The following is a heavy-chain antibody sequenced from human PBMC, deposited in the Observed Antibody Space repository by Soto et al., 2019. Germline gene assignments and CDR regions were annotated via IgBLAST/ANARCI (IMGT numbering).Heavy chain of an antibody. V-gene: IGHV1-69*13. D-gene: IGHD3-22*01. CDR1: GGTFSSYA. J-gene: IGHJ4*02. Sequence: GASVKVSCKASGGTFSSYAISWVRQAPGQGLEWMGGIIPIFGTANYAQKFQGRVTITADESTSTAYMELSSLRSEDTAVYYCATGLIVRDYYDSSGYYLPFDYWGQGTLVTVSS. CDR3: ATGLIVRDYYDSSGYYLPFDY. CDR2: IIPIFGTA.